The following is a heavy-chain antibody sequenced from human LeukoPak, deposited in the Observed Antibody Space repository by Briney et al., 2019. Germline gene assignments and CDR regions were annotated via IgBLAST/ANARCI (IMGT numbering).Heavy chain of an antibody. V-gene: IGHV1-24*01. CDR3: ATVRRESYGFDY. CDR1: GFIFSSYW. CDR2: FDPEDGET. D-gene: IGHD1-26*01. J-gene: IGHJ4*02. Sequence: GESLTLSCAASGFIFSSYWMSWVRQAPGKGLEWMGGFDPEDGETIYAQKFQGRVTMTEDTSTDTAYMELSSLRSEDTAVYYCATVRRESYGFDYWGQGTLVTVSS.